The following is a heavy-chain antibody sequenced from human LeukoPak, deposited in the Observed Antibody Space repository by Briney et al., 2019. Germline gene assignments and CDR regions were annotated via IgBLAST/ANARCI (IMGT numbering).Heavy chain of an antibody. CDR3: ARYPGTYYYDSSGYYAYYYYYMDV. V-gene: IGHV3-7*01. D-gene: IGHD3-22*01. J-gene: IGHJ6*03. Sequence: GGSLRLSCVTSGFTFSESWMSWVRQAPGKGLEWVADIKEDGSQKNYVDSVKGRFTISRDNAKNSLYLQMDSLRAEDTAVYYCARYPGTYYYDSSGYYAYYYYYMDVWGKGTTVTVSS. CDR1: GFTFSESW. CDR2: IKEDGSQK.